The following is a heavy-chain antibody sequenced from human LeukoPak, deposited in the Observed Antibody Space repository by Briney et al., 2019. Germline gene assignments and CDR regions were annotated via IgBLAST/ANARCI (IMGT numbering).Heavy chain of an antibody. Sequence: GGSLRLSCATSEFTFSSYAMSWVRQAPGKGLEWVSTISGSGGSTYYAESVKGRFTISRDSNKNTLYLQMNSLRAEDTAVYYCAKAAQVAGRPNLGGHFDYWGQGTLVTVSS. CDR1: EFTFSSYA. CDR2: ISGSGGST. D-gene: IGHD6-6*01. V-gene: IGHV3-23*01. CDR3: AKAAQVAGRPNLGGHFDY. J-gene: IGHJ4*02.